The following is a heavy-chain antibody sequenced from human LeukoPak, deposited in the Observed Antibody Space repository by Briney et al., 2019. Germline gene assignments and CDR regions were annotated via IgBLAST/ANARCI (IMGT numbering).Heavy chain of an antibody. D-gene: IGHD3-10*01. CDR1: GFTFSSYE. J-gene: IGHJ3*02. CDR3: ARAGDYYGSGIFDI. V-gene: IGHV3-48*03. Sequence: GGSLRLSCAASGFTFSSYEMNWVRQAPGKGLEWVSYISSSGSTIYYADSVKGRFTISRDNAKNSLYLQMNSLRAEDTAVYYCARAGDYYGSGIFDIWGQGTMVTVSS. CDR2: ISSSGSTI.